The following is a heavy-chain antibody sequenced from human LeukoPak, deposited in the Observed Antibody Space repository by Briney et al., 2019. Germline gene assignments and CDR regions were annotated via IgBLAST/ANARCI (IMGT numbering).Heavy chain of an antibody. CDR2: IYTSGST. CDR3: ATDPGDAFDI. CDR1: GGSISSGSYY. J-gene: IGHJ3*02. V-gene: IGHV4-61*02. Sequence: SQTLSLTCTVSGGSISSGSYYWSWIRQPAGKGLEWIGRIYTSGSTNYNPSLKSRVTISVDTSKNQFFLKLSSVTAADTAVYYCATDPGDAFDIWGQGTMVTVSS.